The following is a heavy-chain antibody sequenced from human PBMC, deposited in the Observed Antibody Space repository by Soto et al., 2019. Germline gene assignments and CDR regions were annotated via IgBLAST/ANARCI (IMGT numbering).Heavy chain of an antibody. D-gene: IGHD7-27*01. CDR1: GFTFTDYH. V-gene: IGHV3-11*06. CDR3: ARSLRATSPLTF. J-gene: IGHJ4*02. Sequence: GGSLRLSCEASGFTFTDYHMSWIRQAPGKGLEWVSWISETGSHTAYAESVKGRFTISRDNARPSVFLQMNSLRSEDTAVYFCARSLRATSPLTFWGQGTLVTVSS. CDR2: ISETGSHT.